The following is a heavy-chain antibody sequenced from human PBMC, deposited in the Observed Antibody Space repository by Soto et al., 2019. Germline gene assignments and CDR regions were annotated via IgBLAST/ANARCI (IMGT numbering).Heavy chain of an antibody. CDR1: GITFSNAW. Sequence: RLVESGGDFVKPGGSLTLSCRTSGITFSNAWMSWVRQAPGKGLEWVGRIKNKNDGGTADYAAPVNGRFIISRDDSSTTLFLQMNSLRTEDTALYYCLTDPGDWPDYWGQGAQVTVSS. J-gene: IGHJ4*02. CDR2: IKNKNDGGTA. D-gene: IGHD2-21*01. CDR3: LTDPGDWPDY. V-gene: IGHV3-15*01.